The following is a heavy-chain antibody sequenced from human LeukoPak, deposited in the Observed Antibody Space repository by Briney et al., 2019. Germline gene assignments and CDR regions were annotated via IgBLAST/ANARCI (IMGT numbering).Heavy chain of an antibody. V-gene: IGHV3-74*01. CDR1: GFTLSSSW. CDR3: ARAYSSGWANALDI. D-gene: IGHD6-19*01. J-gene: IGHJ3*02. Sequence: GGSLRLSCAVSGFTLSSSWMHWVRQAPGKGLVWVSRINTGGGSTAYADSVKGRFTISRDNAENTLYLQMNSLRVEDTAVYYCARAYSSGWANALDIWGQGTMVTVSS. CDR2: INTGGGST.